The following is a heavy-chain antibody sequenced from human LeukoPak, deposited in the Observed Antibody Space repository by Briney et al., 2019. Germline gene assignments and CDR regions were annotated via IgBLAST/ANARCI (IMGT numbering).Heavy chain of an antibody. J-gene: IGHJ4*02. CDR3: ARARRMTPFDY. D-gene: IGHD2-15*01. V-gene: IGHV4-4*02. CDR1: GGSISSSNW. CDR2: INHSGST. Sequence: PSETLSLTCTVSGGSISSSNWWSWVRQPPGKGLEWIGEINHSGSTNYNPSLKSRVTISVDTSKNQFSLKLSSVTAADTAVYYCARARRMTPFDYWGQGTLVTVSS.